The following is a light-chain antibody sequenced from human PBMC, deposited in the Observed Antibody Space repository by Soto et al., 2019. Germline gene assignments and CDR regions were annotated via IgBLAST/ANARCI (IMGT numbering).Light chain of an antibody. CDR2: KAS. CDR3: QHYNSYSEA. CDR1: QTISNY. J-gene: IGKJ1*01. Sequence: DIQMTQSPSSLSASLGDRVTITCRASQTISNYLNWYQQKPGKAPKLLIYKASTLKSGVPSRFSGSGSGTEFTLTISSLQPDDFATYYCQHYNSYSEAFGQGTKVDIK. V-gene: IGKV1-5*03.